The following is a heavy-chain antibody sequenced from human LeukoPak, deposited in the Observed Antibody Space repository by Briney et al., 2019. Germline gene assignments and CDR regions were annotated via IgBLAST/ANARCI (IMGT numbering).Heavy chain of an antibody. V-gene: IGHV1-2*04. Sequence: ASVKASCKASGYTFTGYYMHWVRQAPGQGLEWMGWINPNSGGTNYAQKFQGWVTMTRDTSISTAYMELSRLRSDDTAVYYCARETEANPFDYWGQGTLVTVSS. J-gene: IGHJ4*02. CDR1: GYTFTGYY. CDR2: INPNSGGT. CDR3: ARETEANPFDY.